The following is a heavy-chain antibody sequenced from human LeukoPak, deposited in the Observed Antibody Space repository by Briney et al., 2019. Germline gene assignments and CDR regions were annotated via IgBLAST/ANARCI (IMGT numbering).Heavy chain of an antibody. J-gene: IGHJ4*02. CDR2: ISVSGSRT. CDR1: GFTFSYFS. V-gene: IGHV3-48*02. Sequence: GGSLRLSCAASGFTFSYFSLNWVRQAPGKGLEWVAYISVSGSRTSYADSVQGRFIISRDDAKTSLYLQMNSLRDEDTAVYYCARDSGHHYDQLDCWGQGTLVTVSS. D-gene: IGHD3-22*01. CDR3: ARDSGHHYDQLDC.